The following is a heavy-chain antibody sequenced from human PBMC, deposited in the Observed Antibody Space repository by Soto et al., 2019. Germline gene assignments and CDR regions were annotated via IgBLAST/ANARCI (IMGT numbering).Heavy chain of an antibody. V-gene: IGHV3-33*01. CDR1: GFTFSSYG. CDR3: ARDPYDFWSGRDAFDI. J-gene: IGHJ3*02. Sequence: GGSLRLSCAASGFTFSSYGMHWVRQAPGKGLEWVAVIWYDGSNKYYADSVKGRFTISRDNSKNTLYLQMNSLRAEDTAVYYCARDPYDFWSGRDAFDIWGQGTMVTVSS. CDR2: IWYDGSNK. D-gene: IGHD3-3*01.